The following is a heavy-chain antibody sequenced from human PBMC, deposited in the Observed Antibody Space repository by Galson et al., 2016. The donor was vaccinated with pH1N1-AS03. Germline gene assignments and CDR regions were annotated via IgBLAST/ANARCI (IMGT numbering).Heavy chain of an antibody. J-gene: IGHJ4*02. CDR1: GYTFTSHR. CDR3: ARGHMSLSGFWDS. V-gene: IGHV7-4-1*01. CDR2: LTTSTGDP. D-gene: IGHD3-9*01. Sequence: SVKVSCKASGYTFTSHRIIWVRQAPGQGLEGMGWLTTSTGDPTYAQGFTGRFAFSLDTSVSTAYLQIDSLKADDTAVYYCARGHMSLSGFWDSWGQGTLVTVSS.